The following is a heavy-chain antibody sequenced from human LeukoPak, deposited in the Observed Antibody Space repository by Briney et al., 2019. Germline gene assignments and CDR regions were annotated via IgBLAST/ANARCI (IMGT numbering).Heavy chain of an antibody. V-gene: IGHV3-30*02. CDR2: IRYNGNNQ. CDR3: ARRSSSWLGQNYYYYMDV. CDR1: GFTFNNYG. J-gene: IGHJ6*03. Sequence: PGGSLRLSCAASGFTFNNYGMHWVRQAPGKGLEWVAFIRYNGNNQYYADSVKGRFTISRDNSKNTLYLQMNSLKGDDTAVYYCARRSSSWLGQNYYYYMDVWGKGTTVTISS. D-gene: IGHD6-13*01.